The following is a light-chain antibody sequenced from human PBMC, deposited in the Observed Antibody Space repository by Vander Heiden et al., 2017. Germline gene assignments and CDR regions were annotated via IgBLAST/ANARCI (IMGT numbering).Light chain of an antibody. V-gene: IGLV3-25*03. J-gene: IGLJ3*02. Sequence: SYELTQQPSVSVSPGQTARITCSGDALANQYAYWSQQKPGQAPVLVIYKDDERPSGIPERFSGSSSETTVTLTISGVQAEDEADYYCQSADSNGTWVFGGGTKLTVL. CDR1: ALANQY. CDR3: QSADSNGTWV. CDR2: KDD.